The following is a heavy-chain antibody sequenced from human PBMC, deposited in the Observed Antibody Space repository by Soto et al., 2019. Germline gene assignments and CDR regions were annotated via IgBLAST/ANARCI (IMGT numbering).Heavy chain of an antibody. Sequence: SVEVTCKASRYTFTSYYIHWVRQAPGQGLEWMGWINPNNGYTKYTQKFQGRVTVTRDTSITTAYLELTRLQSDDTAVYYCAKAKFDFWSGYWSPSLDFWGQGTLVTVSS. J-gene: IGHJ4*02. CDR1: RYTFTSYY. CDR2: INPNNGYT. D-gene: IGHD3-3*01. V-gene: IGHV1-2*02. CDR3: AKAKFDFWSGYWSPSLDF.